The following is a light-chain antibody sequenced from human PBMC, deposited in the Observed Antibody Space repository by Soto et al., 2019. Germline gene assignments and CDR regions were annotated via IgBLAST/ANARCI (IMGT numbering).Light chain of an antibody. CDR2: GAS. V-gene: IGKV3-20*01. J-gene: IGKJ1*01. Sequence: EIVLTQSPGTLSLSPGERATLSCRASQSVSSSYLAWYQHKPGQAPRLLIYGASNRATGIPDRFSGSGSGTDFTLTISRLEPEDFAVYYCQQKRTFGQGTKVEIK. CDR1: QSVSSSY. CDR3: QQKRT.